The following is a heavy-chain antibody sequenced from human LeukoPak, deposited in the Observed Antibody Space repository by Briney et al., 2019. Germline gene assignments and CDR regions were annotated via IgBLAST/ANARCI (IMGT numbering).Heavy chain of an antibody. J-gene: IGHJ4*02. CDR1: GGSFSGYY. Sequence: SETLSLTCAVYGGSFSGYYWSWIRQPPGKGLEWIGEINHSGSTNYNPSLKSRVTISVDTSKNQFSLKLSSVTAADTAVYYCARGQTIVGATGDFWGQGTLVTVSA. CDR3: ARGQTIVGATGDF. V-gene: IGHV4-34*01. CDR2: INHSGST. D-gene: IGHD1-26*01.